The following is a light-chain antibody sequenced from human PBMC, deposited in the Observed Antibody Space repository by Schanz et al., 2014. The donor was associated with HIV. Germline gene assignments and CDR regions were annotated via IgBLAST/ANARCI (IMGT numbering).Light chain of an antibody. Sequence: QSALTQPASVSGSPGQSISISCTGSSSDIGGYKYVSWYQQHPDKAPKLVIFDVIKRPSEVSNRFSGSKSGSTASLTISGLQADDEADYYCSSYTSSNTYVFGTGTKLAVL. CDR1: SSDIGGYKY. CDR3: SSYTSSNTYV. CDR2: DVI. V-gene: IGLV2-14*03. J-gene: IGLJ1*01.